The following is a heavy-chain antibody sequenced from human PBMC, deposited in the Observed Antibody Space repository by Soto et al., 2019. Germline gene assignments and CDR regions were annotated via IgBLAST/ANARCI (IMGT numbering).Heavy chain of an antibody. CDR2: VYYTGST. Sequence: SETLSLTCSVSGGSISGSYWSWIRQSPGKGLEWLGYVYYTGSTNYSPSLRSRVSIAVDTSKNEFSLRLSSVTAADMAVYFCARSVAVPGAHIDYWGQGTQVTVSS. J-gene: IGHJ4*02. CDR1: GGSISGSY. CDR3: ARSVAVPGAHIDY. V-gene: IGHV4-59*01. D-gene: IGHD6-19*01.